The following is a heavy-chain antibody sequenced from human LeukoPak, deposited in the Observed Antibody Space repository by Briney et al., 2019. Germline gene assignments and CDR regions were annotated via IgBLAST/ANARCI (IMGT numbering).Heavy chain of an antibody. CDR2: IYHSGST. J-gene: IGHJ4*02. Sequence: PSETLSLTCTVSGYSISSGYYWGWIRQPPGKGLEWIGSIYHSGSTYYNPSLKSRVTISVDTSKNQFSLKLSSVTAADTAVYYCARDLDYGGFDYWGQGTLVTVSS. CDR1: GYSISSGYY. V-gene: IGHV4-38-2*02. CDR3: ARDLDYGGFDY. D-gene: IGHD4-17*01.